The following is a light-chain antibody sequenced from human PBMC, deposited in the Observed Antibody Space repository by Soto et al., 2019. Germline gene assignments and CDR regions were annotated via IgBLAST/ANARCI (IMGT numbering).Light chain of an antibody. CDR2: DVS. CDR1: SSDVGAYNY. V-gene: IGLV2-11*01. CDR3: CSYAGSYTWV. J-gene: IGLJ2*01. Sequence: QSALTQPHSVSGSPGQSVTISCTGTSSDVGAYNYVSRYQQHPGKAPKLMIFDVSKRPSGVPDRFSGSKSGNTASLTISGLQAEDEADYSCCSYAGSYTWVFGGGTKVTVL.